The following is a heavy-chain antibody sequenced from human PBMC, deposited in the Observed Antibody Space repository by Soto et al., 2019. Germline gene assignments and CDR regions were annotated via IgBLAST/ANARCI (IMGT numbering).Heavy chain of an antibody. CDR2: INPSGGSA. Sequence: QVQLVQSGAEVKKPGASVKVSCKASGYTFITYFIHWVRQAPGQGLEWMGIINPSGGSASYAQMFQGSLTKTRDTSLSTVYMELSSLRSEDTAVYYCARGGTIFGVVSNFDYWGQGTLVTVSS. D-gene: IGHD3-3*01. CDR3: ARGGTIFGVVSNFDY. V-gene: IGHV1-46*01. J-gene: IGHJ4*02. CDR1: GYTFITYF.